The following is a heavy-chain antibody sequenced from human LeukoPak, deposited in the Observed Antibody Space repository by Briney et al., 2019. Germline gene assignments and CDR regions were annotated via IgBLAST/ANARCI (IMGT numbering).Heavy chain of an antibody. V-gene: IGHV4-59*01. J-gene: IGHJ4*02. D-gene: IGHD3-10*01. CDR2: IYESGSA. CDR1: GASISGYY. CDR3: ARGRSGVYFGDS. Sequence: SETLSLTCSVSGASISGYYWNWIRQPPGKGLEWIAYIYESGSANYNPSLRSRVTISVDTSTNQFSLRLASVTAADTAIYCCARGRSGVYFGDSWGKGFL.